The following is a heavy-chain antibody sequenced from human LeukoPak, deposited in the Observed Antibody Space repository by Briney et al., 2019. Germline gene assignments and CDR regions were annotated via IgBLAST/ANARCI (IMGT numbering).Heavy chain of an antibody. D-gene: IGHD2-2*01. CDR3: AKDRYCSSTRCFAPADH. J-gene: IGHJ4*02. CDR1: GFNFKSYA. Sequence: GGSLRLSCAASGFNFKSYAMHWVRQVPGKGPEWLSLITWDGGSTFYTDSVKGRFTISRDNSKNSLYLQMNSLRTEDTAFYYCAKDRYCSSTRCFAPADHWGQGTLVTVSS. CDR2: ITWDGGST. V-gene: IGHV3-43*01.